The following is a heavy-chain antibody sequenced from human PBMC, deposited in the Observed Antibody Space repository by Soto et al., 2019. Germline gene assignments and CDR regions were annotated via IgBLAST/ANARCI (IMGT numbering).Heavy chain of an antibody. CDR1: GGSISSSDW. V-gene: IGHV4-4*02. Sequence: SETLSLTCAVSGGSISSSDWWSWVRQPPGKGLEWVGEIHHSGSTNYNPSFKSRVTISVDASSSQFSMTLSSVTAADRAVYYCARGRYHTSSGHYSGGWYYFDLWGRGTLVTVSS. CDR3: ARGRYHTSSGHYSGGWYYFDL. J-gene: IGHJ4*02. CDR2: IHHSGST. D-gene: IGHD3-22*01.